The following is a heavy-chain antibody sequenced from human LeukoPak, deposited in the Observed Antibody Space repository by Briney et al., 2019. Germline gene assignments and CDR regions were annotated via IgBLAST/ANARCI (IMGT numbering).Heavy chain of an antibody. CDR1: GGSFSRYS. CDR3: AKNGIYCLDS. V-gene: IGHV4-34*01. J-gene: IGHJ4*02. D-gene: IGHD1-14*01. Sequence: SETLSLTCAVYGGSFSRYSWSWVRQPPGKGLEWIGESNHSGSSRYSPSLKSRVTMSLDTSKNQFSLRLSSVTAADTAIYYCAKNGIYCLDSWGQGTLVTVSS. CDR2: SNHSGSS.